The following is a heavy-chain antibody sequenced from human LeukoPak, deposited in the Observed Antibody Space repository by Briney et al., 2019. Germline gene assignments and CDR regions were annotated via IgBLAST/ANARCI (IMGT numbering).Heavy chain of an antibody. CDR3: ARQGSSSWYGWYFDL. CDR2: IYYSEST. Sequence: PSETLSLTCSVSGGSTSGTTHNWGWIRQPPGKGLEWIATIYYSESTKKSPSLKSRVTISLDTSRNQFSLKLSSVTAADTAVYYCARQGSSSWYGWYFDLWGRGSLVTVSS. D-gene: IGHD6-13*01. J-gene: IGHJ2*01. V-gene: IGHV4-39*01. CDR1: GGSTSGTTHN.